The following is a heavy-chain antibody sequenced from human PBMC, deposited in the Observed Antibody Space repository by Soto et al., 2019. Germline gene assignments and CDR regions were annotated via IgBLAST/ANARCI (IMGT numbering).Heavy chain of an antibody. CDR2: INAGNGNT. D-gene: IGHD2-15*01. V-gene: IGHV1-3*01. CDR1: GYTFTSYA. Sequence: GASVKVSCKASGYTFTSYAMHWVRQAPGQRLKWIDWINAGNGNTKYSQKFQGRVTITRDTSASTAYMELSSLRSEDTAVYYCATSGHCSGGSCLYYYYYYYMDVWGKGTTVTVSS. CDR3: ATSGHCSGGSCLYYYYYYYMDV. J-gene: IGHJ6*03.